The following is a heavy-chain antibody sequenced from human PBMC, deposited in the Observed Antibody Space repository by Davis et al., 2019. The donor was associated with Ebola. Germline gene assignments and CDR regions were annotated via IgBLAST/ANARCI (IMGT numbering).Heavy chain of an antibody. CDR2: INPSGGST. CDR3: ARELIVVVVAATNYYYYGMDV. V-gene: IGHV1-46*01. CDR1: GYTFTSYY. J-gene: IGHJ6*02. Sequence: AASVKVSCKASGYTFTSYYMHWVRQAPGQGLEWMGIINPSGGSTSYAQKFQGRVTMTRDTSTSTVYMELSSLRSEDTAVYYCARELIVVVVAATNYYYYGMDVWGQGTTATVSS. D-gene: IGHD2-15*01.